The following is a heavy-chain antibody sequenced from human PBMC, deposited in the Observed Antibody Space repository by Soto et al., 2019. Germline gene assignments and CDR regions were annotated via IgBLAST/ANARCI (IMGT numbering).Heavy chain of an antibody. CDR1: GFTFSSYG. J-gene: IGHJ6*02. Sequence: GGSLRLSCAASGFTFSSYGMHWVRQAPGKGLEWVAVISYDGSNKYYADSVKGRFTISRDNSKNTLYLQMNSLRAEDTAVYYCAKDPYGYCSSTSCYSMDVWGQGTTVTVSS. D-gene: IGHD2-2*02. CDR3: AKDPYGYCSSTSCYSMDV. V-gene: IGHV3-30*18. CDR2: ISYDGSNK.